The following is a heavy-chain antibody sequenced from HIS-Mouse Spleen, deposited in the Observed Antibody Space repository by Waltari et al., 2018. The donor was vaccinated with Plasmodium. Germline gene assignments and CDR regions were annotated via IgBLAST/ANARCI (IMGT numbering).Heavy chain of an antibody. CDR3: TTRPPKPRGAYRGYHSPFDY. CDR1: GFSLSTSGVG. Sequence: PTQTLTLTCTFSGFSLSTSGVGVGWIRQPPGKALEWLALIYWDDDKRYSPSLKSRLTITKDTSKNPVVLTMTHMDPMDTATYYCTTRPPKPRGAYRGYHSPFDYWGQGTLVTLPS. D-gene: IGHD5-12*01. CDR2: IYWDDDK. J-gene: IGHJ4*02. V-gene: IGHV2-5*02.